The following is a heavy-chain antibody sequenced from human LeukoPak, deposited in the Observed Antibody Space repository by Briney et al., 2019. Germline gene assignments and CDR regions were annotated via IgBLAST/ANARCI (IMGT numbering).Heavy chain of an antibody. J-gene: IGHJ4*02. Sequence: PGGSLRLSCAASGFIFSDYSMSWVRQAPGRGLEWLSYIGLDSGFTSYADSVKGRFTISSDTARNSLYLHLNSLRAEDTALYFCARDHNWAFDSWGQGTLVTVSS. CDR1: GFIFSDYS. CDR3: ARDHNWAFDS. D-gene: IGHD1-20*01. CDR2: IGLDSGFT. V-gene: IGHV3-11*06.